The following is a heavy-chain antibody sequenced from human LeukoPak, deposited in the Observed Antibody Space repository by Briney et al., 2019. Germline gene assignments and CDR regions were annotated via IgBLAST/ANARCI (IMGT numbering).Heavy chain of an antibody. Sequence: PAETLSLTCAVYGESLSGYDWRWIRQPPGKGLEWIGEINHRGSTNYNPSLKSRVTISVDTSKNQLSLKLSSMTAADTAVYYCAKQWLVSPLFDYWGQGTLVAVSS. V-gene: IGHV4-34*01. CDR3: AKQWLVSPLFDY. J-gene: IGHJ4*02. CDR1: GESLSGYD. CDR2: INHRGST. D-gene: IGHD6-19*01.